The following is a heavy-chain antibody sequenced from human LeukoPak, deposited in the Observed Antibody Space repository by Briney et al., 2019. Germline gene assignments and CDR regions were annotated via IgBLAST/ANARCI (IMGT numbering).Heavy chain of an antibody. Sequence: GESLKISCKGSGYRFTSYWISWVRQMPGRGLEWMGKIDPSDSYTNYSPSFQGHVTISADKSISTAYLQWSSLRASDTAMYYCARASRDGYNQNFDHWGQGTQVTVSS. CDR1: GYRFTSYW. CDR3: ARASRDGYNQNFDH. CDR2: IDPSDSYT. J-gene: IGHJ4*02. V-gene: IGHV5-10-1*01. D-gene: IGHD5-24*01.